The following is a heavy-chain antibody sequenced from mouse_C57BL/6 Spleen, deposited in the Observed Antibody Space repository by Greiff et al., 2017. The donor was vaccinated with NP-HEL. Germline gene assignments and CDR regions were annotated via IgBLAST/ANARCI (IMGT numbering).Heavy chain of an antibody. CDR3: ARSSQLAIPFAY. V-gene: IGHV1-69*01. CDR1: GYTFTSYW. CDR2: IDPSDSYT. J-gene: IGHJ3*01. Sequence: QVQLQQPGAELVMPGASVKLSCKASGYTFTSYWMHWVKQRPGQGLEWIGEIDPSDSYTNYNQKFKGKSTLTVDKSSSTAYMQLSSLTSEDSAVYYCARSSQLAIPFAYWGQGTLVTVSA. D-gene: IGHD1-1*01.